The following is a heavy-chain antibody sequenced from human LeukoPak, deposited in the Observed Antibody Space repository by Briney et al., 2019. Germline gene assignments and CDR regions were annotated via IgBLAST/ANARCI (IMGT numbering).Heavy chain of an antibody. Sequence: SETLSLTCAVYGGSFSGYYWSWIRQPPGKGLEWIGEINHSGSTNYNPSLKSRVTISVDTSKNQFSLKLSSVTAADTAVYYCARAGAIVVVPAAMISGACGFDYWGQGTLVTVSS. D-gene: IGHD2-2*01. J-gene: IGHJ4*02. CDR1: GGSFSGYY. V-gene: IGHV4-34*01. CDR2: INHSGST. CDR3: ARAGAIVVVPAAMISGACGFDY.